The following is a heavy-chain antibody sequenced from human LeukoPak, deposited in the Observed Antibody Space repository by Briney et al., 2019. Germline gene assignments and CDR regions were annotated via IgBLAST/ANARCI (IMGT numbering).Heavy chain of an antibody. V-gene: IGHV3-21*03. CDR3: ARDYSLTTIYLFDY. Sequence: PGGSLRLSCAASGFTFSSYEMNWVRQAPGKGLEWVSSISSSSSYIYYADSVKGRFTISRDNAKNSLYLQMNSLRAEDTAVYYCARDYSLTTIYLFDYWGQGTLVTVSS. CDR2: ISSSSSYI. J-gene: IGHJ4*02. CDR1: GFTFSSYE. D-gene: IGHD3-3*01.